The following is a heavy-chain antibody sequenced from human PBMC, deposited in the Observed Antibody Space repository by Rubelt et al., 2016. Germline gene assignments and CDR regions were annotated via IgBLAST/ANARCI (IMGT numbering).Heavy chain of an antibody. CDR3: ARVRVQEAMAYFYYYGMDV. V-gene: IGHV4-59*01. J-gene: IGHJ6*02. CDR1: GGSISSYY. Sequence: QLQLQESGPGLVKPSETLSLTCTVSGGSISSYYWSWIRQPPGKGLEWIGYIYSSGSTNYKPSLKSLVTFSVDLSKNQVSLKLSSVTAAETAVYYWARVRVQEAMAYFYYYGMDVWGQGTTVTVSS. CDR2: IYSSGST. D-gene: IGHD2-8*01.